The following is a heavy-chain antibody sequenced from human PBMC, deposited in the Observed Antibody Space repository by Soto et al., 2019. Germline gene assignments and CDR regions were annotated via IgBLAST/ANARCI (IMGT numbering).Heavy chain of an antibody. J-gene: IGHJ4*02. V-gene: IGHV6-1*01. CDR2: SCCWSRRLF. D-gene: IGHD5-18*01. CDR1: GDSVSGHTAS. CDR3: ARGGIQDFDS. Sequence: SQTLSLPCAISGDSVSGHTASWTWSRQTPSRGLEWLARSCCWSRRLFDYAASVKSRERLDAEPSQNLDSLQLNSVTPEDTAVYYCARGGIQDFDSWGQGTLVTVSS.